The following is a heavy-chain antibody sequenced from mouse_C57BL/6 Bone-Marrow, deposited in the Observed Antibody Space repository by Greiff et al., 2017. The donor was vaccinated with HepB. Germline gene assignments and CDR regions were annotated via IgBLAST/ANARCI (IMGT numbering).Heavy chain of an antibody. J-gene: IGHJ1*03. D-gene: IGHD2-3*01. Sequence: QVQLQQPGAELVKPGASVKLSCKASGYTFTSYWMHWVKQRPGQGLEWIGMIHPNSGSTNYNEKFKSKATLTVNKSSSTAYMQLSSLTSEDSAVYYCARGGGLLWYFDVWGTGTTVTVSS. CDR2: IHPNSGST. V-gene: IGHV1-64*01. CDR3: ARGGGLLWYFDV. CDR1: GYTFTSYW.